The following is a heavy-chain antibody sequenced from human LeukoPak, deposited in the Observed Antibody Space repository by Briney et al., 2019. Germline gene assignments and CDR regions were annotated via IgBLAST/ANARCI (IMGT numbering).Heavy chain of an antibody. J-gene: IGHJ2*01. Sequence: GGSPRLSCAASGFTVSSNYMSWIRQAPGKGLEWVSVIDSGGITYYADSVKGRFTISRDNSKNTLYLQMNSLRAEDTAVYYCARDRWGYWYFDLWGRGTLVTVSS. CDR2: IDSGGIT. V-gene: IGHV3-53*01. D-gene: IGHD4-23*01. CDR3: ARDRWGYWYFDL. CDR1: GFTVSSNY.